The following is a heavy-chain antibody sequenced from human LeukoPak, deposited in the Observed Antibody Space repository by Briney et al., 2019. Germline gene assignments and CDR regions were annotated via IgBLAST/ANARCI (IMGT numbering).Heavy chain of an antibody. Sequence: SETLSLTCTVSGGSISSYYWSWIRQPPGKGLEWIGDIYYSGSTNYNPSLKSRVTISVDTSKNQFSLKLSSVTAADTAVYYCASSWSYLEWYFDYWGQGTLVTVSS. CDR3: ASSWSYLEWYFDY. D-gene: IGHD1-26*01. J-gene: IGHJ4*02. CDR2: IYYSGST. CDR1: GGSISSYY. V-gene: IGHV4-59*08.